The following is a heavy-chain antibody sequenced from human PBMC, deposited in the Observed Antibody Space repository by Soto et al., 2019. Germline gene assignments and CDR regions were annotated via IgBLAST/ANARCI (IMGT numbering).Heavy chain of an antibody. D-gene: IGHD4-17*01. Sequence: PGETLSLTGGVSDSSINSNYYWLWMRQPPGKGLEWVGAIHHSGTTYYTPSLKSRVTISMNPSKNHLSLRLPSVTAADPANYDCARGLYGGNFDFWGQGAPVTVSS. J-gene: IGHJ4*02. CDR2: IHHSGTT. V-gene: IGHV4-38-2*01. CDR3: ARGLYGGNFDF. CDR1: DSSINSNYY.